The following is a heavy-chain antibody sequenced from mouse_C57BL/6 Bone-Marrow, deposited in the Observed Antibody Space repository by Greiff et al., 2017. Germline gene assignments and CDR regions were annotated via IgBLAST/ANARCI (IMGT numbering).Heavy chain of an antibody. Sequence: EVNLVESGGGLVKPGGSLKLSCAASGFTFSSYAMSWVRQTPEKRLEWVATISDGGSYTYYPDNVKGRFTISRDNAKNNLYLQMSHLKSEDTARYYCARDDLLWEDYFDYWGQGTTLTVSS. CDR1: GFTFSSYA. CDR3: ARDDLLWEDYFDY. CDR2: ISDGGSYT. V-gene: IGHV5-4*01. D-gene: IGHD2-1*01. J-gene: IGHJ2*01.